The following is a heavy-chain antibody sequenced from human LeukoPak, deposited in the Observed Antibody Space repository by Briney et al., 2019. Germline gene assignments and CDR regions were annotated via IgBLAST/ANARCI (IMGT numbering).Heavy chain of an antibody. CDR2: IYYSGST. CDR1: GGSISSGGYY. Sequence: SETLSLTCTVSGGSISSGGYYWSWIRRHPGKGLEWIGYIYYSGSTYYNPSLKSRVTISVDTSKNQFSLKLSSVTASDTAVYYCARANRGVIILDAFDIWGQGTMVTVSS. V-gene: IGHV4-31*03. D-gene: IGHD3-10*01. J-gene: IGHJ3*02. CDR3: ARANRGVIILDAFDI.